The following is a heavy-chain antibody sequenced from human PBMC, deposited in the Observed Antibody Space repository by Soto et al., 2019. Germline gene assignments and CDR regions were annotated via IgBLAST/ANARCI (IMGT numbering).Heavy chain of an antibody. D-gene: IGHD6-13*01. J-gene: IGHJ5*02. CDR3: TRGRDHSSSWIT. Sequence: ASVKVSCKASGGTFSSYTISWVRQAPGQGLEWMGRIIPILGIVNYAQKFQGRVTITADKSTSTAYMELSSLRSEDTAVYYCTRGRDHSSSWITWGQGTLVTAPQ. V-gene: IGHV1-69*02. CDR2: IIPILGIV. CDR1: GGTFSSYT.